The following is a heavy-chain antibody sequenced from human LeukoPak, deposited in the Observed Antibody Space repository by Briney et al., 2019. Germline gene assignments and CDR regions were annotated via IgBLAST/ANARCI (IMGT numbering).Heavy chain of an antibody. CDR2: IYYDGST. CDR1: GGSMSGYY. J-gene: IGHJ4*01. D-gene: IGHD5-24*01. V-gene: IGHV4-59*08. Sequence: PSETLSLTCTVSGGSMSGYYWSWIRQPPGKGLEWIGYIYYDGSTNSNPSLKSRVTMSVDTSKNQFSLKLTSVIAADAAVYFCARHVRQAYNYIDYWDRGTLVTVSS. CDR3: ARHVRQAYNYIDY.